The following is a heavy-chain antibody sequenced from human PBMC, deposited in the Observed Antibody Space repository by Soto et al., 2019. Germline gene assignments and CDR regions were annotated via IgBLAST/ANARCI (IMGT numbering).Heavy chain of an antibody. V-gene: IGHV3-30-3*01. CDR1: GFTFSSYA. CDR2: ISYDGSNK. J-gene: IGHJ6*02. D-gene: IGHD3-22*01. Sequence: PGGSLRLSCAASGFTFSSYAMHWVRQAPGKGLEWVAVISYDGSNKYYADSVKGRFTISRDNSKNTLYLQMNSLRAEDTAVYYCARGAPGDYYDSSGYYYYYGMDVWGQGTTVTVSS. CDR3: ARGAPGDYYDSSGYYYYYGMDV.